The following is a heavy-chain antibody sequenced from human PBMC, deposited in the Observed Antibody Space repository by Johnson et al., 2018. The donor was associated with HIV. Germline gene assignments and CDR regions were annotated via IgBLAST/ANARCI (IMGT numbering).Heavy chain of an antibody. CDR2: ISWNSGSI. V-gene: IGHV3-9*01. J-gene: IGHJ3*02. D-gene: IGHD6-13*01. CDR3: ARDLGGISAFDI. Sequence: VQLVESGGGLVQPGRSLRLSCAVSGFTFDDYAMHWVRQAPGKGLEWVSGISWNSGSIGYADSVKGRFTISRDNAKNSLYLQMNSLRVEDTAVYYCARDLGGISAFDIWGQGTMVTVSS. CDR1: GFTFDDYA.